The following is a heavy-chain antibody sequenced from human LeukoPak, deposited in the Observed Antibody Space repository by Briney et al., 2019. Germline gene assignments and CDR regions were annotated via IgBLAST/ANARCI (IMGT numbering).Heavy chain of an antibody. CDR2: IYYGGST. J-gene: IGHJ5*02. V-gene: IGHV4-39*01. CDR1: GGSIISSSYY. Sequence: SETLSLTCTVSGGSIISSSYYWGWLRQPPGKGLEWIGNIYYGGSTNYNPSLKSRATMSVDTSMNQFSLKLSSVTAADTAVYYCAKTIRVRGDAYNWFDPWGQGTLVTVSS. D-gene: IGHD3-10*01. CDR3: AKTIRVRGDAYNWFDP.